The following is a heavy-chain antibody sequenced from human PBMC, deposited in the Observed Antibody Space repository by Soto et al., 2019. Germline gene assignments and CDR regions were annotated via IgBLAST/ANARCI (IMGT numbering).Heavy chain of an antibody. J-gene: IGHJ6*02. CDR1: GGSISSYH. Sequence: PSETLSLTCIVSGGSISSYHWSWIRQPAGKGLEWIGRVYTSGSMNYNPSLKSRVTMSVDTSKKQFSLKLSSVTAADTAVYYCARDNTVFWSGNYFGMDVWGQGTTVTVSS. D-gene: IGHD3-3*01. V-gene: IGHV4-4*07. CDR3: ARDNTVFWSGNYFGMDV. CDR2: VYTSGSM.